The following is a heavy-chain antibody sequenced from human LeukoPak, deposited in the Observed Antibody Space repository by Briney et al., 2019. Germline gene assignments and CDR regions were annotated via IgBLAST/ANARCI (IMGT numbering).Heavy chain of an antibody. CDR1: GYTFTGYY. J-gene: IGHJ4*02. V-gene: IGHV1-2*02. D-gene: IGHD3-3*01. CDR2: INPNSGGT. Sequence: ASVKVSCKASGYTFTGYYMHWVRQAPGQGLEWMGWINPNSGGTNYAQKFQGRDTMTRDTSISTAYMELSRLRSDDTAVYYCARDSMYDFWGGYYSYWGQGTLVTVSS. CDR3: ARDSMYDFWGGYYSY.